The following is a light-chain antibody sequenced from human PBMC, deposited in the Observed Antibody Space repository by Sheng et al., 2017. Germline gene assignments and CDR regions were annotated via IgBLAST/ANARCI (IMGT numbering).Light chain of an antibody. V-gene: IGKV3-15*01. CDR2: DAS. J-gene: IGKJ4*01. CDR3: QQRRNWPLT. Sequence: EIVMTQSPATLSVSPGERAALSCRASQSVSSNLAWYQQKPGQAPRLLIYDASTRATGIPARFSGSGSGTEFTLTISSLEPEDSAIYYCQQRRNWPLTFGGGTKVEIK. CDR1: QSVSSN.